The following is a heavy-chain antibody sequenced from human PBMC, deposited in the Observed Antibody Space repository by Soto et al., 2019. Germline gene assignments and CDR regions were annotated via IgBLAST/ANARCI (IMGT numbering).Heavy chain of an antibody. CDR2: VYYSGNT. D-gene: IGHD3-16*01. J-gene: IGHJ4*02. CDR1: GGSTSSDNY. Sequence: SETLSLTCTVSGGSTSSDNYWSWIRQPPGKGLEWIGHVYYSGNTDYNPSLKSRLAISIDTSKNQFSLKLSSVTAADTAVYFCAREGGESSDGLYYFDSWGQGSLVTVSS. V-gene: IGHV4-30-4*01. CDR3: AREGGESSDGLYYFDS.